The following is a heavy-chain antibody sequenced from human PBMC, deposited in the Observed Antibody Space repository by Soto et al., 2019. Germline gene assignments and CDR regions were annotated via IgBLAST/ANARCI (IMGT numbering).Heavy chain of an antibody. Sequence: QVQLQESGPGLVKPSGTLSLTCAVSGGSISSNNWWSWVRQPPGKGLEWIGEIYHSGSTNYNPSLKSRVTISVDKSKNHCSLNLSSVTAADTAVYYCARAAGKMYYYYGMDVWGHGTTVTVSS. J-gene: IGHJ6*02. V-gene: IGHV4-4*02. CDR2: IYHSGST. CDR3: ARAAGKMYYYYGMDV. D-gene: IGHD6-19*01. CDR1: GGSISSNNW.